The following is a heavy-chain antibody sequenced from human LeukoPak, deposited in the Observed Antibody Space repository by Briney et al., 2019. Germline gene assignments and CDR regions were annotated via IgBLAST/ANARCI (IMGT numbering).Heavy chain of an antibody. D-gene: IGHD2-15*01. J-gene: IGHJ4*02. CDR3: ARFRRYCSGGSCPDY. V-gene: IGHV3-33*01. CDR2: IWYDGSIK. CDR1: GFTFSSYG. Sequence: GTSLRLSCAASGFTFSSYGMHWVRQAPGKGLEWVAVIWYDGSIKYYADSVKGRFTISRDNSKSTLYLQMNSLGAEDTAVYYCARFRRYCSGGSCPDYWGQGTLVTVSS.